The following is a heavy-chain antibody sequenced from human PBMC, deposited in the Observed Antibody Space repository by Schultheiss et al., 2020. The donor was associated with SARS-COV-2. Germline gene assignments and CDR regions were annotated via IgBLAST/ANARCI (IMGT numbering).Heavy chain of an antibody. Sequence: GGSLRLSCAASGFTFTNYNMNWVRQAPGKGLEWVSSISDSSSYIYYADSVKGRFTISRDTARNSLYLQMKSLRAEDTAVYYCARDTQKYSSSSYYYYYYMDVWGKGTTVTVSS. CDR2: ISDSSSYI. V-gene: IGHV3-21*01. D-gene: IGHD6-6*01. CDR1: GFTFTNYN. J-gene: IGHJ6*03. CDR3: ARDTQKYSSSSYYYYYYMDV.